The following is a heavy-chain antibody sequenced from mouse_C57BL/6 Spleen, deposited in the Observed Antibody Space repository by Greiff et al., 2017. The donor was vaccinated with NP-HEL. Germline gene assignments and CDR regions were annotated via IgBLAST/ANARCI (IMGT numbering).Heavy chain of an antibody. V-gene: IGHV1-74*01. D-gene: IGHD3-2*02. CDR3: AISRDSSGYVGFAY. CDR2: IHPSDSDT. J-gene: IGHJ3*01. CDR1: GYTFTSYW. Sequence: QVQLQQPGAELVKPGASVKVSCKASGYTFTSYWMHWVKQRPGQGLEWIGRIHPSDSDTNYNQKFKGKATLTVDKSSSTAYMQLSSLTSEDSAVYYCAISRDSSGYVGFAYWGQGTLVTVSA.